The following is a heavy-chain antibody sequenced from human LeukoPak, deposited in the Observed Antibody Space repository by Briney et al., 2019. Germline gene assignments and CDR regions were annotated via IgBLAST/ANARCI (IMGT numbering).Heavy chain of an antibody. Sequence: PSETLSPTCTVSGVSVRSYFWIWIRQPAGRGLEWIGRIDASGSTNFNPSLKSRVTMSMDSSKNEFSLKLSSVTAADTALYYCARKDGDIWGQGTRVTVSS. J-gene: IGHJ3*02. CDR1: GVSVRSYF. CDR2: IDASGST. D-gene: IGHD5-24*01. CDR3: ARKDGDI. V-gene: IGHV4-4*07.